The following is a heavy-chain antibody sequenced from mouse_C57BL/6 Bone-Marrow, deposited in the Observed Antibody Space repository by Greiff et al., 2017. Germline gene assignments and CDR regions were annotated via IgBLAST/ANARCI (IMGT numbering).Heavy chain of an antibody. D-gene: IGHD1-1*01. J-gene: IGHJ2*01. CDR3: AREGRYYFDD. CDR2: IDPSDSHT. CDR1: GYTFTSYW. Sequence: QVQLQQPGAELVMPGASVKLSCKASGYTFTSYWMHWVKQRPGQGLEWIGEIDPSDSHTNYNQKFKGKSTLTVDKSSSTAYMQLSSLTSEDSAVYYCAREGRYYFDDWGQGTTLTVSS. V-gene: IGHV1-69*01.